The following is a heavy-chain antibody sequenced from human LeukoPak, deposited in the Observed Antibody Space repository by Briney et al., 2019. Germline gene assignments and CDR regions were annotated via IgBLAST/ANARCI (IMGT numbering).Heavy chain of an antibody. CDR1: GGSISTTNW. J-gene: IGHJ4*02. CDR3: ARGQSGTFDY. D-gene: IGHD3-10*01. Sequence: SETLSLTCAVSGGSISTTNWWSWVRQTPGKGLEWIGEINHSGSTNYNPSLKSRVTISVDTSKNQFSLKLSSVTAADTAVYYCARGQSGTFDYWGQGTLVTVSS. CDR2: INHSGST. V-gene: IGHV4-4*02.